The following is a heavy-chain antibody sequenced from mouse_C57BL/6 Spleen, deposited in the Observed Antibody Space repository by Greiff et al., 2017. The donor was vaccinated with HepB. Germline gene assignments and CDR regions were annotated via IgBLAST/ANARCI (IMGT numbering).Heavy chain of an antibody. V-gene: IGHV1-53*01. J-gene: IGHJ4*01. Sequence: VQLQQSGTELVKPGASVKLSCKASGYTFTSYWMHWVKQRPGQGLEWIGNINPSNGGTNYNEKFKSKATLTVDKSSSTAYMQLSSLTSEDSAVYYCARGGSSFSYAMDYWGQGTSVTVSS. D-gene: IGHD1-1*01. CDR3: ARGGSSFSYAMDY. CDR2: INPSNGGT. CDR1: GYTFTSYW.